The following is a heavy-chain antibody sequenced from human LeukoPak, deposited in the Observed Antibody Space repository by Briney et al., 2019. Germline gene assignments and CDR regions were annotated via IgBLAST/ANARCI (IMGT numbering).Heavy chain of an antibody. CDR2: INSDGSST. Sequence: QSGGSLRLSCTASGFTFSTYWMHWVRQAPGKGQVWVSRINSDGSSTTYADSVKGRFTISRDNAKNTLYLQMKSLRAEDTAVYYCATPFRDSSGSYYNDWFDPWGEGTLVTVSS. J-gene: IGHJ5*02. V-gene: IGHV3-74*01. CDR1: GFTFSTYW. D-gene: IGHD3-22*01. CDR3: ATPFRDSSGSYYNDWFDP.